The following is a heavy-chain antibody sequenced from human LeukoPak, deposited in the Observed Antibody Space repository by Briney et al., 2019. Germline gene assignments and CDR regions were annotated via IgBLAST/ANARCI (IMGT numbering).Heavy chain of an antibody. D-gene: IGHD6-19*01. J-gene: IGHJ4*02. Sequence: SETLSLTCTVSGYSISSGYYWGWIRQPPGKGLEWIGSIYHSGSTYYNPSLKSRVTISVDTSKNQFSLKLSSVTAADTAVYYCARDGVAVAGLLNWGQGTLVTVAS. CDR2: IYHSGST. CDR3: ARDGVAVAGLLN. V-gene: IGHV4-38-2*02. CDR1: GYSISSGYY.